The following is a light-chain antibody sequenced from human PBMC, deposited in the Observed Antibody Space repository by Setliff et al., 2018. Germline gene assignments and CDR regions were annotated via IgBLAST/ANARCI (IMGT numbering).Light chain of an antibody. J-gene: IGLJ1*01. CDR1: SSDVGGYNY. V-gene: IGLV2-8*01. CDR3: SSYAGSSNWV. CDR2: EVS. Sequence: QSALTQPPSASGSPGQSVTISCTGTSSDVGGYNYVSWYQQLPGKAPKLMISEVSKRPSGVPDRFSGSKSGNTASLTVSGLQAEDEADYYCSSYAGSSNWVSGTGTKGTVL.